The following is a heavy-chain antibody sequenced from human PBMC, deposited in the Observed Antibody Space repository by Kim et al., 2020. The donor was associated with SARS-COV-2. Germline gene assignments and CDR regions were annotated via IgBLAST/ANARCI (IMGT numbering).Heavy chain of an antibody. D-gene: IGHD6-19*01. J-gene: IGHJ3*02. Sequence: ASVKVSCKASGYTFTGYYMHWVRQAPGQGLEWMGWINPNSGGTNYAQKFQGRVTMTRDTSISTAYMELSRLRSDDTAVYYCARDQGSSGWYTHDAFDIWGQGTMVTVSS. V-gene: IGHV1-2*02. CDR1: GYTFTGYY. CDR2: INPNSGGT. CDR3: ARDQGSSGWYTHDAFDI.